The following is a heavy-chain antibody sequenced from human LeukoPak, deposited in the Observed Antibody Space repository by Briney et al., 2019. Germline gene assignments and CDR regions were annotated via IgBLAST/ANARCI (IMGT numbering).Heavy chain of an antibody. CDR1: GGSFSGHY. CDR3: ARVTYSSSSISLDAFDI. CDR2: IDQSGNT. Sequence: SETLSLTCDVSGGSFSGHYWSWIRQPPGKGLEWIGEIDQSGNTNYNPSLKRRVTMSVDTSKNQFSLKLSSVTAADTAVYYCARVTYSSSSISLDAFDIWGQGTMVTVSS. D-gene: IGHD6-6*01. J-gene: IGHJ3*02. V-gene: IGHV4-34*01.